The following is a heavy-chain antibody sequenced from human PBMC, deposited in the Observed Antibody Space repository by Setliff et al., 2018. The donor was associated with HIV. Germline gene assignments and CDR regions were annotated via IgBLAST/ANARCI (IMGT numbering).Heavy chain of an antibody. CDR1: GFTFTGAW. D-gene: IGHD3-9*01. CDR2: IKSKRDGETI. CDR3: ARSPGRDYDILTGYYEGGLYYFDY. J-gene: IGHJ4*02. Sequence: GGSLRLSCAASGFTFTGAWMHWVRQAPGKGLEWVARIKSKRDGETIDYAAPVKGRFTISRDDSKNTLYLQMNSLNTEDTAVYYCARSPGRDYDILTGYYEGGLYYFDYWGQGTLVTVSS. V-gene: IGHV3-15*01.